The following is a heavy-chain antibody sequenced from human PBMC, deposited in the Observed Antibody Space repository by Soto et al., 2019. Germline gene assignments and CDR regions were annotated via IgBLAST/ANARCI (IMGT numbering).Heavy chain of an antibody. CDR1: GYPFGNND. J-gene: IGHJ5*02. CDR3: ARMATSGTLNWFDP. V-gene: IGHV1-8*01. CDR2: MNPNSGNG. Sequence: QVQLVQSGAEVKKPGASVKVSCQASGYPFGNNDLSWVRQGAGQGLEWMGWMNPNSGNGGYAQKFQGRVTMTRDTSTSTVYMELSSLTSDDTAIYYCARMATSGTLNWFDPWGQGTLVTVSS.